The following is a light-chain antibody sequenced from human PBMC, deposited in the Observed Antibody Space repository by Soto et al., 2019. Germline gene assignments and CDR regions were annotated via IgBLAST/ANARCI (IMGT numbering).Light chain of an antibody. Sequence: EIVLTQSPGTLSLSPGERATLSCRASQSFSSTYLAWYQQKPGQAPRLLIYGASSRATGIPDRFSGGGSGTDFTLTISRLEPEDFAVYYCQQYGSSGTFGQGTRLEIK. CDR1: QSFSSTY. J-gene: IGKJ5*01. CDR2: GAS. V-gene: IGKV3-20*01. CDR3: QQYGSSGT.